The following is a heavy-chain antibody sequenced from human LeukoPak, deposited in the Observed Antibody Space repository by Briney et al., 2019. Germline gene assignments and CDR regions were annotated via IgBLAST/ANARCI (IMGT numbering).Heavy chain of an antibody. CDR2: ISSSSSYT. CDR1: GFTFSDYY. J-gene: IGHJ4*02. Sequence: GGSLRLSCAASGFTFSDYYMNWIRQAPGKGLEWVSYISSSSSYTNYADSGKGRFTISRDNTKKSLYLQMISLTAEDTAVYYCARILAVATFHPFDYWGQGTLVTVSS. CDR3: ARILAVATFHPFDY. D-gene: IGHD6-19*01. V-gene: IGHV3-11*03.